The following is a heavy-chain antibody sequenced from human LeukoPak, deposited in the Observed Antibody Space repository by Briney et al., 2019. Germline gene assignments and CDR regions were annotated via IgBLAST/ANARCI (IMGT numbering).Heavy chain of an antibody. CDR3: ARSLRLYGDYFDY. Sequence: GGSLRLSCAASGFTFSNYDMHWVRQAPGKGLEYVSAISSNGGSTYYANSVKGRFTISRDNSKNTLYLQMGSLRAEDMAVYYCARSLRLYGDYFDYWGQGTLVTVSS. D-gene: IGHD4-17*01. CDR1: GFTFSNYD. J-gene: IGHJ4*02. V-gene: IGHV3-64*01. CDR2: ISSNGGST.